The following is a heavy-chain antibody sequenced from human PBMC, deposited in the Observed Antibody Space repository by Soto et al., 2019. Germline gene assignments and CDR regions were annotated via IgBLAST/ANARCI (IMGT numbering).Heavy chain of an antibody. Sequence: GGSLRLSCAASGFTFSSYSMNWVRQAPGKGLEWVSYISSSSSTIYYADSVKGRFTISRDNAKNSLYLQMNSLRDEDTAVYYCALVTAYSSSWYVVDPWGQGTLVTV. CDR2: ISSSSSTI. V-gene: IGHV3-48*02. J-gene: IGHJ5*02. CDR3: ALVTAYSSSWYVVDP. D-gene: IGHD6-13*01. CDR1: GFTFSSYS.